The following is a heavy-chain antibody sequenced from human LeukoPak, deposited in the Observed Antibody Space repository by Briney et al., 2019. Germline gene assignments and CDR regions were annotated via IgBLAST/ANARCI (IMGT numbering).Heavy chain of an antibody. CDR2: INANSGTT. V-gene: IGHV3-23*01. D-gene: IGHD6-19*01. J-gene: IGHJ5*01. CDR3: AKPISGGLAVTADWFHP. Sequence: GRSLRLSCAASGFAFSFYAMSWLRQPPGKGLEGVSTINANSGTTSYAASVRGRFTISRDNSKNTLYLQVNTLRADDTATYYCAKPISGGLAVTADWFHPWGQGTLVVVSS. CDR1: GFAFSFYA.